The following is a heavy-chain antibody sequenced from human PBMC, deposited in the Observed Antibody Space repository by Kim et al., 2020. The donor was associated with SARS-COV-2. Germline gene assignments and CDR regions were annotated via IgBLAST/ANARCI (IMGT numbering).Heavy chain of an antibody. CDR1: GFTFSSYS. Sequence: GGSLRLSCAASGFTFSSYSMSWVRQAPGKGLEWVSAITVTGVPSYSASSVSRLFTISRDTSKNPLFLLINILLADDTAFYYFSNSPARFYIFGY. D-gene: IGHD6-6*01. V-gene: IGHV3-23*01. CDR2: ITVTGVPS. J-gene: IGHJ4*03. CDR3: SNSPARFYIFGY.